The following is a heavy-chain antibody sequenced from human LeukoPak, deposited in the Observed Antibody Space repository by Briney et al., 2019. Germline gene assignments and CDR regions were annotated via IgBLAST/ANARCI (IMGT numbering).Heavy chain of an antibody. CDR1: GGSISSGDYY. V-gene: IGHV4-30-4*01. Sequence: SETLSLTCTVSGGSISSGDYYWSWIRQPPGKGLEWIGYIYYSGSTYYNPSLKSRVTISVDTSKNQFSLKLSSVTAADTAVYYCARVTSTSCFDYWGQGTLVTVSS. CDR2: IYYSGST. J-gene: IGHJ4*02. CDR3: ARVTSTSCFDY. D-gene: IGHD2-2*01.